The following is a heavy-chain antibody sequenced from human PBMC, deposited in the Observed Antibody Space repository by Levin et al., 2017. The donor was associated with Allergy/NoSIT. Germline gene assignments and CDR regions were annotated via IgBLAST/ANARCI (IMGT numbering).Heavy chain of an antibody. CDR3: ARGRRIEFTMIVVVPRRTFTPFDY. D-gene: IGHD3-22*01. J-gene: IGHJ4*02. Sequence: GESLKISCKASGYTFTSYDINWVRQATGQGLEWMGWMNPNSGNTGYAQKFQGRVTMTRNTSISTAYMELSSLRSEDTAVYYCARGRRIEFTMIVVVPRRTFTPFDYWGQGTLVTVSS. V-gene: IGHV1-8*01. CDR1: GYTFTSYD. CDR2: MNPNSGNT.